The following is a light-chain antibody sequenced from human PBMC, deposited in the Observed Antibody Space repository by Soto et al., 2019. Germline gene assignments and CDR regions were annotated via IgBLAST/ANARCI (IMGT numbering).Light chain of an antibody. Sequence: QSVLTQTPSASASLGASVTLTCTLSSGYSNYKVDWYQQRPGKGPRFVMRVGTGGIVGSKGDGIPDRFSVLGSGLNRYLTIKNIQEEDESDYHCGADHGSGNNFVRVFGGGTKLTVL. CDR2: VGTGGIVG. CDR1: SGYSNYK. J-gene: IGLJ2*01. V-gene: IGLV9-49*01. CDR3: GADHGSGNNFVRV.